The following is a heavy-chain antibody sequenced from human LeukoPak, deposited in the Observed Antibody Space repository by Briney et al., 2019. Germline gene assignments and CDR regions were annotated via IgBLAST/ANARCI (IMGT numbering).Heavy chain of an antibody. CDR2: ISAYNGNT. Sequence: GASVKVSCKASGYPVTSSGISWVRQAPGQGLEWMGWISAYNGNTNYAQKLQGRVTMTTDTSTSTAYKELRSLRSDDTAVYYCARCPVIVVFPAADRRDWFDPWGQGTLVTVSS. CDR3: ARCPVIVVFPAADRRDWFDP. CDR1: GYPVTSSG. V-gene: IGHV1-18*01. J-gene: IGHJ5*02. D-gene: IGHD2-2*01.